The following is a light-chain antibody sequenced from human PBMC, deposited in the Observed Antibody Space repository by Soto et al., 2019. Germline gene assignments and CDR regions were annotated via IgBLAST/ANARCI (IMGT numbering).Light chain of an antibody. CDR1: QSISSW. CDR2: DAS. Sequence: DIQMTQSPSTLSASVGDRVTITCRASQSISSWLAWYQQKLGRAPRLLIYDASSLESGVPSRFSGSGYGTEFTLTISSLQPDDFAPYYCQQYSTYRTFGQGTKVDI. J-gene: IGKJ1*01. V-gene: IGKV1-5*01. CDR3: QQYSTYRT.